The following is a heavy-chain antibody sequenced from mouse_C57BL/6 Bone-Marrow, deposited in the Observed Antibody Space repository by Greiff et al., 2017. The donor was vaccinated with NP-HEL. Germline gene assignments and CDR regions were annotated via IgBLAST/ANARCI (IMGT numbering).Heavy chain of an antibody. CDR3: TTNYYGSSYDYAMDY. V-gene: IGHV1-15*01. Sequence: VQLQQSGAELVRPGASVTLSCKASGYTFTDYEMHWVKQTPVHGLEWIGAIDPETGGTAYNQKFKDKAILTADKSSSTAYMELRSLTSEDSAVYYCTTNYYGSSYDYAMDYWGQGTSVTVSS. CDR1: GYTFTDYE. J-gene: IGHJ4*01. D-gene: IGHD1-1*01. CDR2: IDPETGGT.